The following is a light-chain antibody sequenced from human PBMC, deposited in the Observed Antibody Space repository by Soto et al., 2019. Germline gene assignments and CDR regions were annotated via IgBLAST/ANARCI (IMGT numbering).Light chain of an antibody. CDR1: QDTSNY. CDR2: DAS. J-gene: IGKJ2*01. Sequence: DIQMTQSPSSLSASVGDRVTITCQASQDTSNYLNWYLQKPGKAPKLLIYDASNLEAGVPSRFSGSGSGTDFTFTISSLQPEDVATYYCQQYGNFPYTFGQGTKVEI. CDR3: QQYGNFPYT. V-gene: IGKV1-33*01.